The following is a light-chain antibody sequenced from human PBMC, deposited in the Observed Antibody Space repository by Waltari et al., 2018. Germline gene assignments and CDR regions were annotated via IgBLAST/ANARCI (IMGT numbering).Light chain of an antibody. CDR3: CSYAGSSTWV. V-gene: IGLV2-23*02. Sequence: QSALTQPASVSGSPGQSITISCTDVGSYNVVSWYQQYPGKAPKLMIYEVTKRPSGVSTRFSGSKSGNTASLTISGLQGEDEADYYCCSYAGSSTWVFGGGTKVTDL. J-gene: IGLJ3*02. CDR1: VGSYNV. CDR2: EVT.